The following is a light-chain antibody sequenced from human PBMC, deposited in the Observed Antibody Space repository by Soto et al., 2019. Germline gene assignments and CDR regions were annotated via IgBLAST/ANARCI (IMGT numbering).Light chain of an antibody. J-gene: IGKJ1*01. CDR3: LQDYNYPRT. V-gene: IGKV1-6*01. CDR1: QGIRND. Sequence: ALPMTQSPSSLSASVGDRVTITCRASQGIRNDLGWYQQKPGKAPNLLIYAASNLESGVPSRFSGSGSGTDFTLTISSLQPEDFATYYCLQDYNYPRTFGQGTKVEIK. CDR2: AAS.